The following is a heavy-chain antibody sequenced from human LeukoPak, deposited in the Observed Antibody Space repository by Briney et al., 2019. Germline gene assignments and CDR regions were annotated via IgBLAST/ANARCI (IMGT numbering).Heavy chain of an antibody. CDR3: ARGLGYCSGGSCSN. V-gene: IGHV4-34*01. J-gene: IGHJ4*02. D-gene: IGHD2-15*01. CDR2: INHSGST. Sequence: PSETLSLTCAVYGGSFSGYYWSWIRQPPGKGLEWIGEINHSGSTNYNPSLNSRVTISVDTSKNQFSLKLSSVTAAATAVYYCARGLGYCSGGSCSNWGQGTLVTVSS. CDR1: GGSFSGYY.